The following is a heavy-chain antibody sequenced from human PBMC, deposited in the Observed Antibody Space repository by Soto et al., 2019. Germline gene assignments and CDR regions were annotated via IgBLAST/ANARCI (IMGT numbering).Heavy chain of an antibody. CDR3: ARDRGAVGFRSRYS. CDR2: IWFDDSHK. D-gene: IGHD3-10*01. CDR1: GFTFSSYG. Sequence: QVQLVESGGGVVQPGGSLRLSCSASGFTFSSYGMHWVRQAPGKGLEWVALIWFDDSHKFYADSVKGRFTISRDNSMNTVSLQMNSLRAEDTAIYYCARDRGAVGFRSRYSWGQGTPVTVSS. J-gene: IGHJ4*02. V-gene: IGHV3-33*01.